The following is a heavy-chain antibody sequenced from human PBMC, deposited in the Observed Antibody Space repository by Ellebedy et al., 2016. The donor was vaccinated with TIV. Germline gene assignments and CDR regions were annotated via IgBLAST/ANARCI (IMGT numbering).Heavy chain of an antibody. J-gene: IGHJ1*01. CDR3: AREFGDYYADS. CDR2: IIPILGVA. Sequence: ASVKVSCKASGDTFSTSSFSWVRQAPGQGLEWVGRIIPILGVANYAQRFQGRVTITEDKSSSTTNMDLSGLRFEDTAVYYCAREFGDYYADSWGQGTLVTVSS. V-gene: IGHV1-69*04. CDR1: GDTFSTSS. D-gene: IGHD4-17*01.